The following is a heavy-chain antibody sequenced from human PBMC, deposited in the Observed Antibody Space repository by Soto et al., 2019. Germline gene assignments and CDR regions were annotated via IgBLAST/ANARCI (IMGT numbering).Heavy chain of an antibody. CDR2: IYWDDDK. V-gene: IGHV2-5*02. J-gene: IGHJ6*02. CDR1: GFSLSTTGVG. CDR3: VQSRCGGDCLQSYSSHSYYGLDV. D-gene: IGHD2-21*02. Sequence: QITLKESGPTLLKPTQTLTLTCTFSGFSLSTTGVGVGWIRQPPGKALEWLALIYWDDDKRYNLSLNSRLTITKDTSKNQVVLAMTNMDPVDTATYYCVQSRCGGDCLQSYSSHSYYGLDVWGQGTTVTVSS.